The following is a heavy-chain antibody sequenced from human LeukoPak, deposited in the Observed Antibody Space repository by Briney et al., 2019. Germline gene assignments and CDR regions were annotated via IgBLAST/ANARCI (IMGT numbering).Heavy chain of an antibody. J-gene: IGHJ4*02. D-gene: IGHD5-18*01. V-gene: IGHV3-23*01. CDR3: AKGLTWIQIYFDY. Sequence: GGSLRLSCAASGFTFSSYAMSWVRQAPGKGLEWVSAIRGSGGSTYYADSAKGRFTISRDNSKNTLYLQMNSLRAEDTAVYYCAKGLTWIQIYFDYWGQGTLVTVSS. CDR2: IRGSGGST. CDR1: GFTFSSYA.